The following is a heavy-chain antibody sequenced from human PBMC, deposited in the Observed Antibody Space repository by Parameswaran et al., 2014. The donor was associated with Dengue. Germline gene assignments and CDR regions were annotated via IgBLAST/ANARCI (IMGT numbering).Heavy chain of an antibody. V-gene: IGHV5-51*01. CDR3: ARQFTRVRGVIIPPENAFDI. Sequence: WIRQPPGKGLEWMGIIYPGDSDTRYSPSFQGQVTISADKSISTAYLQWSSLKASDTAMYYCARQFTRVRGVIIPPENAFDIWGQGTMVTVSS. CDR2: IYPGDSDT. J-gene: IGHJ3*02. D-gene: IGHD3-10*01.